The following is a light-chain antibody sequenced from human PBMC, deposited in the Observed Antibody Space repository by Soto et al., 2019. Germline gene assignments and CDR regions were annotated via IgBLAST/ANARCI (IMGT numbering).Light chain of an antibody. V-gene: IGKV3-20*01. CDR2: GAS. Sequence: ALSQSPGTLSLSSGERSTLSCRASQSVSSSYLAWYQQKPGQAPRLLIYGASSRATGIPDRFSGSGSGTDFTLTISRLEPEDFAVYYCQQYGSSGTFGQGTKVDIK. J-gene: IGKJ1*01. CDR3: QQYGSSGT. CDR1: QSVSSSY.